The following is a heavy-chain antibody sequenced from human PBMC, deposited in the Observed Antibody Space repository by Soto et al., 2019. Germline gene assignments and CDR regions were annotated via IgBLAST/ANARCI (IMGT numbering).Heavy chain of an antibody. CDR1: GGSISSTSYY. J-gene: IGHJ6*02. CDR3: AGDGGGYVLCYYYGMDV. CDR2: IYYSGST. Sequence: SETLSLTCTVSGGSISSTSYYWGWIRQPPGKGLEWIGSIYYSGSTYYNPSLKSRVTISVDTSKNQFSLKLSSVTAADTAVYYCAGDGGGYVLCYYYGMDVWGQGTTVTVSS. V-gene: IGHV4-39*02. D-gene: IGHD3-16*01.